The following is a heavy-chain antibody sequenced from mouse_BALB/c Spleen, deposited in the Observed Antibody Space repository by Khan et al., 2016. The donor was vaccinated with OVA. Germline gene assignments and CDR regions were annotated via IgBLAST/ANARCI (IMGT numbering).Heavy chain of an antibody. CDR2: INPSNGDT. D-gene: IGHD2-2*01. CDR1: GYTFTSYY. V-gene: IGHV1-53*01. CDR3: TRSGYGSFAY. Sequence: QVQLQQSGAELVKPGASVRLSCKASGYTFTSYYLYWVKQRPGQGLEWIGDINPSNGDTNFNEKFKSKATLTVDKSSSTVYIHLNSLTSEDSAVYYCTRSGYGSFAYWGQGTLVTVSA. J-gene: IGHJ3*01.